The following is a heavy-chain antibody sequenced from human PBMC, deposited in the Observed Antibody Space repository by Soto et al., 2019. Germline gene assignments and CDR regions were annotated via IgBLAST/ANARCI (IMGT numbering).Heavy chain of an antibody. V-gene: IGHV3-48*01. CDR1: GFTFSSYS. Sequence: EVQLVESGGGLVQPGGSLRLSCAASGFTFSSYSMNWVRQAPGKGLEWVSYISSSSSTIYYADSVKGRFTISRDNAKNSLYLQMNSLRAEDTAVYYCARDVMTTVTDFDYWGQGTLVTVSS. CDR2: ISSSSSTI. D-gene: IGHD4-17*01. CDR3: ARDVMTTVTDFDY. J-gene: IGHJ4*02.